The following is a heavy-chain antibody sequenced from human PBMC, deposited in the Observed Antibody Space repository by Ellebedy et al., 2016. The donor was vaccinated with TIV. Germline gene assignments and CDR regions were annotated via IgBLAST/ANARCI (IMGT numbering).Heavy chain of an antibody. V-gene: IGHV3-13*01. CDR1: GFSLTGSD. D-gene: IGHD3-10*01. Sequence: PGGSLRLSCAASGFSLTGSDLHWVRRPAGKGLEWVSASGAAGDTYYPDSVRGRFTISRESAKNSFYLQMNSLTAGDTAFYYCARGGPGGDNWFFGLWGRGTRVTVSS. CDR2: SGAAGDT. J-gene: IGHJ2*01. CDR3: ARGGPGGDNWFFGL.